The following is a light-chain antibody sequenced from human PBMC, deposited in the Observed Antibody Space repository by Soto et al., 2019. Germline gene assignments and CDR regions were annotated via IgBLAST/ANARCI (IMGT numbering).Light chain of an antibody. Sequence: IQLTQSPSSLSASLGDSVTITCRASKAIGSSFAWYRQKPGKVPEGLIYGASTLQNGVPSRFSGSGSGTDFTLTISSLQPEDFAMYYCQQLSSYPLTFGGGTKVEIK. V-gene: IGKV1-9*01. CDR1: KAIGSS. J-gene: IGKJ4*01. CDR3: QQLSSYPLT. CDR2: GAS.